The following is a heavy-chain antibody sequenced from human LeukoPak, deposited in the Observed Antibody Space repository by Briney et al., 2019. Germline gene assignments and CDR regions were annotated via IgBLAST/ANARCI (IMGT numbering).Heavy chain of an antibody. CDR2: IYTSGST. Sequence: PSETLSLTCTVSGGSISSGSYYWSWIRQPAGKGLEWIGRIYTSGSTNYNPSLKSRVTISVDTSKNQFSLKLSSVTAADTAVYYCARGNSGYYYGSGSYYYITTFHDYWGQGTLVTVSS. CDR1: GGSISSGSYY. J-gene: IGHJ4*02. CDR3: ARGNSGYYYGSGSYYYITTFHDY. D-gene: IGHD3-10*01. V-gene: IGHV4-61*02.